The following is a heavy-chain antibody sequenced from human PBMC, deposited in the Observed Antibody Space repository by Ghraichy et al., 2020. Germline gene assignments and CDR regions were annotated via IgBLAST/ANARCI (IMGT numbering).Heavy chain of an antibody. CDR2: INGDGSST. D-gene: IGHD5-18*01. V-gene: IGHV3-74*01. CDR3: ARGGGHSYGYGDY. CDR1: GFTFSSYW. Sequence: GGSLRLSCAASGFTFSSYWMHWVRQAPGKGLVWVSRINGDGSSTSYADSVKGRFTISRDNAENTLYLQMSSLRAEDTAVYYCARGGGHSYGYGDYWGQGTLVTVSS. J-gene: IGHJ4*02.